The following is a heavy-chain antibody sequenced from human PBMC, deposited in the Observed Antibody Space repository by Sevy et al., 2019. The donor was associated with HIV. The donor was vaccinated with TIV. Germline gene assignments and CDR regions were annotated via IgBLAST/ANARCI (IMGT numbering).Heavy chain of an antibody. Sequence: SETLSLTCTVSGGSVSSGSLYWSWIRQPPGKGLEWIGYNYYSGTINYNPSLKTGVTISIDTSRNHFSLKLRSVTAADTAFYYCATVQPERVRSFDYWGQGILVTVSS. CDR1: GGSVSSGSLY. V-gene: IGHV4-61*03. CDR2: NYYSGTI. J-gene: IGHJ4*02. D-gene: IGHD2-2*01. CDR3: ATVQPERVRSFDY.